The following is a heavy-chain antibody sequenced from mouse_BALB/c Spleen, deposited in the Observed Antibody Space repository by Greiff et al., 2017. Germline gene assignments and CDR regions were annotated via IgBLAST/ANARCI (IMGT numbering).Heavy chain of an antibody. J-gene: IGHJ4*01. V-gene: IGHV1-18*01. D-gene: IGHD2-10*02. CDR2: INPNNGGT. CDR1: GYTFTEYT. CDR3: ARRSSYGTKYYAMDY. Sequence: EVKLQESGPELVKPGASVKISCKTSGYTFTEYTMHWVKQSHGKSLEWIGGINPNNGGTSYNQKFKGKATLTVDKSSSTAYMELRSLTSEDSAVYYCARRSSYGTKYYAMDYWGQGTSVTVSS.